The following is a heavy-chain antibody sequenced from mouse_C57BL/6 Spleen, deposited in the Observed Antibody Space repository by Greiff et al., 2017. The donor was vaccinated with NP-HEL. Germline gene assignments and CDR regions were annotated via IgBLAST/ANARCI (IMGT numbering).Heavy chain of an antibody. CDR2: INPNNGGT. V-gene: IGHV1-26*01. D-gene: IGHD1-1*01. J-gene: IGHJ2*01. Sequence: EVQLQQSGPELVKPGASVKISCKASGYTFTDYYMNWVKQSHGKSLEWIGDINPNNGGTSYNQKFKGKATLTVDKSSSTAYMELRSLTSEDSAVYYCARGGFLLGLLRCFDYWGQGTTLTVSS. CDR3: ARGGFLLGLLRCFDY. CDR1: GYTFTDYY.